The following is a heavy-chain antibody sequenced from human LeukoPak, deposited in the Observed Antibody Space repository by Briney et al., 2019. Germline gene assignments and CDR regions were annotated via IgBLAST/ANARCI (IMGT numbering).Heavy chain of an antibody. V-gene: IGHV4-34*01. CDR1: GGSISSYY. CDR3: ARNLSMIVVVPGYYYYYGMDV. J-gene: IGHJ6*02. D-gene: IGHD3-22*01. Sequence: SETLSLTCTVSGGSISSYYWSWIRQPPGKGLEWIGEINHSGSTNYNPSLKSRVTISVDTSKNQFSLKLGSVTAADTAVYYCARNLSMIVVVPGYYYYYGMDVWGQGTTVTVSS. CDR2: INHSGST.